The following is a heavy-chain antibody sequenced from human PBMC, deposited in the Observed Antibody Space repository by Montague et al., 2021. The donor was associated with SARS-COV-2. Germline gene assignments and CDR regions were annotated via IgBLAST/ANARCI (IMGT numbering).Heavy chain of an antibody. CDR1: GGSFSNKY. CDR2: INHTGNT. Sequence: SETLSLTCAVYGGSFSNKYWTWIRQPPGKGLEWIGEINHTGNTNYKPSLKRRVTISVDTSKNQFSLKVSSVTAADTAVYYCASGLMSGSYYLGLDYWGQGTLVTVSS. V-gene: IGHV4-34*01. J-gene: IGHJ4*02. D-gene: IGHD1-26*01. CDR3: ASGLMSGSYYLGLDY.